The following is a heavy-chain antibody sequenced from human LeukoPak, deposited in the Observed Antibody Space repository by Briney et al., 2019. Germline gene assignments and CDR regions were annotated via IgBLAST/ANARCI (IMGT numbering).Heavy chain of an antibody. CDR3: ARAPMGDYDSSGYPFDY. Sequence: PGGSLRLSCAASGFTFSSYSMNWVRQAPGKGLEWVSSISSSSSYIYYADSVKGRFTISRDNAKNSLYLQMNSLRAEDTAVYYCARAPMGDYDSSGYPFDYWGQGTLVTVSS. CDR2: ISSSSSYI. J-gene: IGHJ4*02. D-gene: IGHD3-22*01. V-gene: IGHV3-21*01. CDR1: GFTFSSYS.